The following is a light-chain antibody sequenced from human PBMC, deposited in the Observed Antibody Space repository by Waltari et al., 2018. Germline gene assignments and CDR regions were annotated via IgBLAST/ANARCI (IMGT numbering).Light chain of an antibody. CDR3: NSFTLGTALLV. CDR1: SSHVGGYKD. CDR2: DVN. J-gene: IGLJ2*01. Sequence: QSALTQPASVSGSPGQSITISCTGTSSHVGGYKDFSWYQQHPGKAPKLIIYDVNNRPSGVSNRFSGSKSANTASLTISGLQAEDEADYYCNSFTLGTALLVFGGGTKLTVL. V-gene: IGLV2-14*03.